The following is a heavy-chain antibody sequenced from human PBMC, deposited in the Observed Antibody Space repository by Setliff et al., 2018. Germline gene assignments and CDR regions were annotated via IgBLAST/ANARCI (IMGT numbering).Heavy chain of an antibody. Sequence: PSETLSLTCTVSGGSISSSIYYWSWIRQPPGKGLEWIGYIYYSGSTYYNPSLKSRVTLSVDTSKNQFSLKLSSVTAADTAVYYCARDPLTTNRRRAFDIWGQGTMVTVSS. J-gene: IGHJ3*02. CDR2: IYYSGST. V-gene: IGHV4-31*03. CDR1: GGSISSSIYY. CDR3: ARDPLTTNRRRAFDI. D-gene: IGHD4-17*01.